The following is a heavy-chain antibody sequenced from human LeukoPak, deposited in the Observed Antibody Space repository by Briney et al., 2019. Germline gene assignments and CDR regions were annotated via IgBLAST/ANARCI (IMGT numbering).Heavy chain of an antibody. CDR1: GFTFSIHW. CDR2: IDRDGSKK. Sequence: GGSLRLSCAASGFTFSIHWMSWVRQAPGKGLEWVANIDRDGSKKYNVDSVKGRFTLSRDNAKNSLYLQMNSLRAEDTAVYYCARDPGDSAWGALDIWGQGTMVTVSS. D-gene: IGHD7-27*01. J-gene: IGHJ3*02. CDR3: ARDPGDSAWGALDI. V-gene: IGHV3-7*01.